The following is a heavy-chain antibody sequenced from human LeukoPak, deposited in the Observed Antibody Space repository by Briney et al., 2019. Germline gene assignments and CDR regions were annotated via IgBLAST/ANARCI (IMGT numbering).Heavy chain of an antibody. J-gene: IGHJ4*02. CDR2: IIPVLGVA. V-gene: IGHV1-69*04. CDR1: GGTFSSYA. D-gene: IGHD6-6*01. CDR3: ARADTYSSSFVDC. Sequence: SVKVSCKASGGTFSSYAITWVRQAPGQGLEWMGRIIPVLGVANYAQKFQGRVSITADKSTSTAYMELSSLRSEDTAVYYCARADTYSSSFVDCWGQGTLVTVSS.